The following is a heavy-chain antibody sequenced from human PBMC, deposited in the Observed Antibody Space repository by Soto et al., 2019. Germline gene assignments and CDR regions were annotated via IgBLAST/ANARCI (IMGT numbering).Heavy chain of an antibody. CDR2: ISSSSSYI. Sequence: PGGSLRLSCAASGFTFSSYSMNWVRQAPGKGLEWVSSISSSSSYIYYADSVKGRFTISRDNAKNSLYLQMNSLRAEDTAVYYCARDLSGIAARGYYYYVMDVWGQGTTVTVSS. CDR1: GFTFSSYS. D-gene: IGHD6-6*01. V-gene: IGHV3-21*01. CDR3: ARDLSGIAARGYYYYVMDV. J-gene: IGHJ6*02.